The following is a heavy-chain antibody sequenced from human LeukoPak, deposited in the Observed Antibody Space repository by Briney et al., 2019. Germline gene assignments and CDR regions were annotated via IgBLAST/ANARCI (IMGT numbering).Heavy chain of an antibody. CDR2: INWNGGST. CDR1: GFTFDDYG. CDR3: ARDGHSGYAAYYYYYMDV. D-gene: IGHD5-12*01. Sequence: PGGSLRLSCAASGFTFDDYGMSWVRQAPGQGLEWVSGINWNGGSTGYADSVKGRFTISRDNAKNSLYLQMNSLRAEDTALYYCARDGHSGYAAYYYYYMDVWGKGTTVTVSS. V-gene: IGHV3-20*04. J-gene: IGHJ6*03.